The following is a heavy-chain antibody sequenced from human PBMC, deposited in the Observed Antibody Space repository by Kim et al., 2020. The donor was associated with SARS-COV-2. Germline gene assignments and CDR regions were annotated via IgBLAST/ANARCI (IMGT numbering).Heavy chain of an antibody. Sequence: KSRVTISVDTSKNQFSLKRSSVTAADTAVYYCASPAGNYYDSSGYYRFDYWGQGTLVTVSS. V-gene: IGHV4-39*01. D-gene: IGHD3-22*01. CDR3: ASPAGNYYDSSGYYRFDY. J-gene: IGHJ4*02.